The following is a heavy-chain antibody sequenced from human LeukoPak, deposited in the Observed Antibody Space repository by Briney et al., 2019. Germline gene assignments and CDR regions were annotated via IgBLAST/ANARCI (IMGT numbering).Heavy chain of an antibody. D-gene: IGHD2-21*01. CDR2: ICSGGST. Sequence: GGSLRLSCAASGFTVSSNYMSWVRQAPGKGLEWVSVICSGGSTYYADSVKGRFTISRDNSKNTLYLQMNSLRAEDTAVYYCARGALLYYFDYWGQGTLVTVSS. CDR1: GFTVSSNY. V-gene: IGHV3-53*01. CDR3: ARGALLYYFDY. J-gene: IGHJ4*02.